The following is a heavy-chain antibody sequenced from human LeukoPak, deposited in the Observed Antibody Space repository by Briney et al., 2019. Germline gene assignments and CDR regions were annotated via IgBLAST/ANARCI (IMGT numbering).Heavy chain of an antibody. CDR2: TYYSGRT. CDR3: ARPGVNYYYYYYMDV. D-gene: IGHD7-27*01. Sequence: SETLSLTCTVSGGSISSSSYYWGWIRQPPGKGLEWIGSTYYSGRTYYNPSLKSRVTISVDTSKNQFSLKLSSVTAADTAVYYCARPGVNYYYYYYMDVWGKGTTVTVSS. V-gene: IGHV4-39*01. CDR1: GGSISSSSYY. J-gene: IGHJ6*03.